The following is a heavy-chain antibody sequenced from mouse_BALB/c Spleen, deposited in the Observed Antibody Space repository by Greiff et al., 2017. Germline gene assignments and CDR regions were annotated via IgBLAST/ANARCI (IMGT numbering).Heavy chain of an antibody. Sequence: VQLKESGAELVKPGASVKLSCTASGFNIKDTYMHWVKQRPEQGLEWIGRIDPANGNTKYDPKFQGKATITADTSSNTAYLQLSSLTSEDTAVYYCARPVVATHFDYWGQGTTLTVSS. CDR2: IDPANGNT. D-gene: IGHD1-1*01. CDR3: ARPVVATHFDY. J-gene: IGHJ2*01. CDR1: GFNIKDTY. V-gene: IGHV14-3*02.